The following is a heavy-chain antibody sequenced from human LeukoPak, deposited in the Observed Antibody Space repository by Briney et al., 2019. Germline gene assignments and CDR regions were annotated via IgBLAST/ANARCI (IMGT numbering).Heavy chain of an antibody. CDR1: GFTFDDYA. Sequence: PGGSLRLSCAASGFTFDDYAMHWVRQAPGKGLEWVSGISWNSDSIGYADSVKGRFTISRDNAKNSLYLQMNSLRAEDTALYYCAKDREWELASYVFDYWGQGTLVTVSS. D-gene: IGHD1-26*01. CDR2: ISWNSDSI. J-gene: IGHJ4*02. V-gene: IGHV3-9*01. CDR3: AKDREWELASYVFDY.